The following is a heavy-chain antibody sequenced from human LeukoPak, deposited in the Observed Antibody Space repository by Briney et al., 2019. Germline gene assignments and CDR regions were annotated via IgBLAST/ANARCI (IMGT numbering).Heavy chain of an antibody. CDR2: ISGSGGST. J-gene: IGHJ4*02. V-gene: IGHV3-23*01. Sequence: GASLRLSCAASGFTFSSYAMSWVRQAPGKGLEWVSAISGSGGSTYYADSVKGRFTISRDNSKNTLYLQMSSLRAEDTAVYYCVKGAGSRTYYFDYWGQGTLVTVSS. D-gene: IGHD3-10*01. CDR3: VKGAGSRTYYFDY. CDR1: GFTFSSYA.